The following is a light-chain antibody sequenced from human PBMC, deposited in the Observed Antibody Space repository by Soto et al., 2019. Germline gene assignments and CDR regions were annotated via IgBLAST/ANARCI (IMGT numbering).Light chain of an antibody. V-gene: IGLV2-14*03. CDR2: DVS. Sequence: QSALTQPASVSGSPGQSITISCTGTSSDVGGYNYVSWYQHHPGKAPKLMIYDVSNRPSGISNRFSGSKSGNTASLTIPGLQAEDEADYYCSSYTSTSTLVVFGGGTKLTVL. J-gene: IGLJ2*01. CDR3: SSYTSTSTLVV. CDR1: SSDVGGYNY.